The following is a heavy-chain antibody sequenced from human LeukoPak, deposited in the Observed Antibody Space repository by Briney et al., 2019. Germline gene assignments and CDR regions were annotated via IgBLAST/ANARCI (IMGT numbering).Heavy chain of an antibody. J-gene: IGHJ3*02. Sequence: PSETLSLTCAVYGGSFSGYYWSWIRQPPGKGLEWIGEINHSGSTNYNPSLKSRVTISVDTSKNQFSLKLSSVTAADTAMYYCASWYYYDSSGYSPWDSAFDIWGQGTMVTVSS. CDR3: ASWYYYDSSGYSPWDSAFDI. D-gene: IGHD3-22*01. CDR2: INHSGST. V-gene: IGHV4-34*01. CDR1: GGSFSGYY.